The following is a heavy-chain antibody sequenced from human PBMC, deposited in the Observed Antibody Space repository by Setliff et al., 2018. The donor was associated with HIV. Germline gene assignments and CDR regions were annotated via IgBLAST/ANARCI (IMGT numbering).Heavy chain of an antibody. Sequence: SETLSLTCTVSGGSISSGDHYWSWLRQPAGKGLEWIGRIYSTGRTHYSPSLKSRVTISVDTSKNQFSLKLTSVTAADTAVYYCARFSTSSGGTFDYWGQGTQVTVSS. CDR2: IYSTGRT. V-gene: IGHV4-61*02. D-gene: IGHD6-6*01. CDR3: ARFSTSSGGTFDY. CDR1: GGSISSGDHY. J-gene: IGHJ4*02.